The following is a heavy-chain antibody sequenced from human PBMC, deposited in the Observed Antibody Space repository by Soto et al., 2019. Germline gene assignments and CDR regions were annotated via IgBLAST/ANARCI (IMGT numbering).Heavy chain of an antibody. CDR3: VRDGTKNLRDWFDP. Sequence: SETLSLTCSVDGGSFSCYYWILIRQPPGKGLEWIGRIYDTGSTDYNPSLKSRLTMSVDMSKKQFSLTLRSVTAADTAMYYCVRDGTKNLRDWFDPWGQGILVTVSS. V-gene: IGHV4-59*10. CDR2: IYDTGST. J-gene: IGHJ5*02. D-gene: IGHD1-1*01. CDR1: GGSFSCYY.